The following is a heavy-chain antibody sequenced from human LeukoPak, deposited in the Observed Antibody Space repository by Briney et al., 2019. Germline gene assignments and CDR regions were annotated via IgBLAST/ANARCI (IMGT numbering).Heavy chain of an antibody. Sequence: SETLSLTCTVSGYSISSGYYWGWIRQPPGKGLEWIGSIYHSGSTYYNPSLKSRVTISVDTSKNQFSLKLSSVTAADTAVYYCARALPSGVGASGYWGQGTLVTVSS. D-gene: IGHD1-26*01. CDR1: GYSISSGYY. CDR3: ARALPSGVGASGY. V-gene: IGHV4-38-2*02. CDR2: IYHSGST. J-gene: IGHJ4*02.